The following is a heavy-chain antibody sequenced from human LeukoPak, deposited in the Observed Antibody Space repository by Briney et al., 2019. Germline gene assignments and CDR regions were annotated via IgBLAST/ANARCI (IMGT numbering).Heavy chain of an antibody. Sequence: GGSLRLSCAASGFTLSSYWMSWVRQAPGKGLEWVANIKQDGSEKYYVDSVKGRFTISRDNGKNSLYLQMNSLRAEDTAVYYCARGYSYGPDYWGQGTLVTVSS. J-gene: IGHJ4*02. CDR1: GFTLSSYW. CDR2: IKQDGSEK. V-gene: IGHV3-7*01. D-gene: IGHD5-18*01. CDR3: ARGYSYGPDY.